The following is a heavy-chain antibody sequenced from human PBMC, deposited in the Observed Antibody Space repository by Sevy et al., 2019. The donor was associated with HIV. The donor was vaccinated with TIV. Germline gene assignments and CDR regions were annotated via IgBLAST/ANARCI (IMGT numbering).Heavy chain of an antibody. J-gene: IGHJ6*03. CDR2: INHSGST. V-gene: IGHV4-34*01. CDR1: GGSFSGYY. D-gene: IGHD2-15*01. Sequence: SETLSLTCAVYGGSFSGYYRSWIRQPPGKGLEWIGEINHSGSTNYNPSLKSRVTISVDTSKNQFSLKLSSVTAADTAVYYCARGLYCSGGSCYQDYYYYYMDVWGKGTTVTVSS. CDR3: ARGLYCSGGSCYQDYYYYYMDV.